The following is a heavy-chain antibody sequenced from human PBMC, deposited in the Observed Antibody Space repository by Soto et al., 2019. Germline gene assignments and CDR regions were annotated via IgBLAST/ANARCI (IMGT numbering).Heavy chain of an antibody. CDR2: LYYSGST. CDR3: ARLRAAAGTVLDY. CDR1: GGSISSSSYY. D-gene: IGHD6-13*01. V-gene: IGHV4-39*01. Sequence: SETLSLTCTVSGGSISSSSYYWGWIRQPPGKGLEWIGSLYYSGSTYYNPSLKSRVTMSADTSRDQFSLSLSSVTAADTAVYYCARLRAAAGTVLDYWGQGTLVTVSS. J-gene: IGHJ4*02.